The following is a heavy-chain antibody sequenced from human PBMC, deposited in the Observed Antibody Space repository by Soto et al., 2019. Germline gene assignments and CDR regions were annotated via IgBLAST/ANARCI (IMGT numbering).Heavy chain of an antibody. J-gene: IGHJ5*02. Sequence: GESLKISCQASGYRFTGYWIGWVRQMPGKGLEWMAIIHPSDFDTRYSPAFQGQDTISVDKSTNTAYLQWSSLRASDTAMYYCAIHSTGYEDSWGQGTLVTVSS. CDR2: IHPSDFDT. V-gene: IGHV5-51*01. D-gene: IGHD5-12*01. CDR3: AIHSTGYEDS. CDR1: GYRFTGYW.